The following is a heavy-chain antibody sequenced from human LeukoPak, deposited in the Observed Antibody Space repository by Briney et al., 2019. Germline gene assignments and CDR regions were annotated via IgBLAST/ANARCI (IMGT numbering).Heavy chain of an antibody. CDR1: GYTFTGYY. V-gene: IGHV1-2*02. D-gene: IGHD6-6*01. Sequence: ASVKVSCKASGYTFTGYYMHWVRQAPGQGLEWMGWINPNSGGTNYAQKFQGRVTMTRDTSISTAYMELSRLRSDDTAVYYCARSIAARPIGDYWGQGTLVTVSS. CDR3: ARSIAARPIGDY. CDR2: INPNSGGT. J-gene: IGHJ4*02.